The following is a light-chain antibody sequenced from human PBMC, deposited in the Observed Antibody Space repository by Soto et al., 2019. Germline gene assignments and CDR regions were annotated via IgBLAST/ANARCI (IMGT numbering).Light chain of an antibody. CDR1: ENIKNR. Sequence: EKVMTQSPATLSVSPGERATLSCRASENIKNRLAWYQQKPVQGPRLLIDDAFTRATDIPARFSGSASGTEFTLTISSLQSEDSAFYYCQQYDDWPLTLGGGTKVEIK. CDR2: DAF. V-gene: IGKV3-15*01. CDR3: QQYDDWPLT. J-gene: IGKJ4*01.